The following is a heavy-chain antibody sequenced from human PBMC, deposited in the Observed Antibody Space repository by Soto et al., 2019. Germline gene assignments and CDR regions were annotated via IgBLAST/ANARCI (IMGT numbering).Heavy chain of an antibody. CDR2: IHHSGSI. J-gene: IGHJ6*02. CDR3: AREDDGGDSLDV. V-gene: IGHV4-30-4*01. Sequence: PSETLSLTCTVSGDSISSAYYHLSWIRQSPGKGLEWIGYIHHSGSILYNPSLKSRVTISVDTSKNQFSLHLTSVTAADTAVYFCAREDDGGDSLDVWGQGTTVTVSS. D-gene: IGHD2-21*02. CDR1: GDSISSAYYH.